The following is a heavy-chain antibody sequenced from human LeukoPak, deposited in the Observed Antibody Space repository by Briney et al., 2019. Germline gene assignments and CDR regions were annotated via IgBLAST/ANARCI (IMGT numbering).Heavy chain of an antibody. CDR1: GYTFTSYY. CDR2: INPSGGST. CDR3: ARDGIAARRSLGDFQH. J-gene: IGHJ1*01. D-gene: IGHD6-6*01. V-gene: IGHV1-46*01. Sequence: ASVKVSCKASGYTFTSYYMHWARQALGQGPEWKVIINPSGGSTSYAQKFQGRVTMTRDTSTSTVYMELSSLRSEDTAVYYCARDGIAARRSLGDFQHWGQGTLVTVSS.